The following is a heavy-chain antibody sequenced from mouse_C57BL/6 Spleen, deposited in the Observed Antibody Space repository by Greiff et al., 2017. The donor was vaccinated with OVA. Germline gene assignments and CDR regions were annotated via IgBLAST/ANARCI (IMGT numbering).Heavy chain of an antibody. D-gene: IGHD1-1*01. Sequence: QVQLQQPGAELVKPGASVKLSCKASGYTFTSYWMQWVKQRPGQGLEWIGEIDPSDSYTNYNQKFKGKATLTVDTSSSTAYMQLSSLTSEDSAGYDCARNYYGRDFDYWGQGTTLTVSS. CDR1: GYTFTSYW. V-gene: IGHV1-50*01. CDR3: ARNYYGRDFDY. CDR2: IDPSDSYT. J-gene: IGHJ2*01.